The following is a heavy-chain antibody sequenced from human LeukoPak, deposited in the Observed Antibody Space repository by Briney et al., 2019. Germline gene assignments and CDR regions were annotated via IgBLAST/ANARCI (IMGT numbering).Heavy chain of an antibody. V-gene: IGHV3-7*01. Sequence: GGSLRLSCAASGFTFSSYWMSWVRQAPGKGLEWVANIKQDGSEKYYVDSVKGRFTISRDNAKNSLYLQMNSLGAEDTAVYYCAREWLLGRFGYWGQGTLVTVSS. CDR1: GFTFSSYW. CDR2: IKQDGSEK. J-gene: IGHJ4*02. CDR3: AREWLLGRFGY. D-gene: IGHD3-22*01.